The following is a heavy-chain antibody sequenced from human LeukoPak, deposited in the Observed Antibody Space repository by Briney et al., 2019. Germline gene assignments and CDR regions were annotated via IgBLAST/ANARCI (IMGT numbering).Heavy chain of an antibody. D-gene: IGHD6-13*01. CDR3: ASQKGIAAAGTLDY. CDR2: IIPILGIA. V-gene: IGHV1-69*04. CDR1: GGTFSSYA. Sequence: ASVKVSCKASGGTFSSYAISWVRQAPGQGLECMGRIIPILGIANYAQKFQGRVTITADKSTSTAYMELSSLRSEDTAVYYCASQKGIAAAGTLDYWGQGTLVTVSS. J-gene: IGHJ4*02.